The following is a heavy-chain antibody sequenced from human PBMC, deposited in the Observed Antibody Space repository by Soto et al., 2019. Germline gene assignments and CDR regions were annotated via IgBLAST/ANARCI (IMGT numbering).Heavy chain of an antibody. J-gene: IGHJ4*02. Sequence: QLQLVESWGGVVQPGRALRLACAASGFTVSDYGMHWVRQAPGTGLEWVAVISYDGSDKYYADSVKGRFTISRDNSKNRLYLQMNSLRAEDTAVYYCATMERLFDYWGQGTLVTVSS. V-gene: IGHV3-30*03. CDR3: ATMERLFDY. CDR2: ISYDGSDK. D-gene: IGHD3-3*01. CDR1: GFTVSDYG.